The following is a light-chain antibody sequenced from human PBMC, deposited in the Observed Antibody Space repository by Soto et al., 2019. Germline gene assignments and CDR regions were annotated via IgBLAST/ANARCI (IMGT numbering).Light chain of an antibody. CDR2: GAS. Sequence: IVMTQSPDTVYVSPGERATLSCRASHNVGTNLAWYQHKPGQAPRLLISGASTRATGVPARFSGSGSETEFALTISTLQSEDFTVYFCQQYNTRPQTFGQGTKVDIK. J-gene: IGKJ1*01. CDR1: HNVGTN. V-gene: IGKV3-15*01. CDR3: QQYNTRPQT.